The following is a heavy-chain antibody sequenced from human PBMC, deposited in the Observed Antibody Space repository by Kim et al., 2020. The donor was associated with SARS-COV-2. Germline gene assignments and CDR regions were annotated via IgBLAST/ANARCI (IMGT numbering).Heavy chain of an antibody. Sequence: VKDRFTISRDNSKNTLYLQMNSLRAEDTAVYYCASCCLDSSGYYYGNFDYWGQGTLVTVSS. V-gene: IGHV3-30*01. CDR3: ASCCLDSSGYYYGNFDY. J-gene: IGHJ4*02. D-gene: IGHD3-22*01.